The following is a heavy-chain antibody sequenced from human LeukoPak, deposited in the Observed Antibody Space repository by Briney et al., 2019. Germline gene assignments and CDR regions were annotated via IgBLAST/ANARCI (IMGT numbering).Heavy chain of an antibody. J-gene: IGHJ4*02. Sequence: PGGSLRLSCAASGFAVSVNYMTWVRLTPGKGLGWVSLLHSDGTTYYAESVKGRFTISTDNSKNTLYLQMNSLRIEDTALYYCAGRRKEAAAFDDWGQGTLVTVSS. CDR2: LHSDGTT. V-gene: IGHV3-66*01. CDR1: GFAVSVNY. CDR3: AGRRKEAAAFDD. D-gene: IGHD6-13*01.